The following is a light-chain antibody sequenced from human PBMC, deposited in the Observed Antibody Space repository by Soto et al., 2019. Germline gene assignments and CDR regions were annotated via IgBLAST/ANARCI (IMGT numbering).Light chain of an antibody. V-gene: IGLV2-14*01. CDR2: EGT. CDR1: SSDIGRYKF. J-gene: IGLJ2*01. CDR3: SSSTNTNTLVI. Sequence: QSALTQPASVSGSPGQSITISCTGTSSDIGRYKFVSWFQQHPGKAPKLLIFEGTNRPSGVSNRFSGSKSGNTASLTISALQAEDEAIYFCSSSTNTNTLVIFGGGTKVTV.